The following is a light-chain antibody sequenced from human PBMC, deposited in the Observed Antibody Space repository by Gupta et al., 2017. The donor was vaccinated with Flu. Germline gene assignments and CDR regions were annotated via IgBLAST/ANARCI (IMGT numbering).Light chain of an antibody. CDR1: QSISSL. CDR3: QFHHT. V-gene: IGKV1-5*03. J-gene: IGKJ2*01. Sequence: DIQMTQFPSTLSASVGDRVTITCRASQSISSLLAWYQQKPGKAPKILIYKTSSLKSGFPSRFSGSGSGTEFTLTINSLQPDESANYYWQFHHTFGQGTNVEIK. CDR2: KTS.